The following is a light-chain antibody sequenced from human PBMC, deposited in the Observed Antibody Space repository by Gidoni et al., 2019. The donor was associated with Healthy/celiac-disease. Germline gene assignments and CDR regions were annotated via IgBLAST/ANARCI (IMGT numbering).Light chain of an antibody. CDR1: QSISSY. J-gene: IGKJ2*01. V-gene: IGKV1-39*01. Sequence: DSQMTQSPSSLSASGGDRVTITCRASQSISSYLNWYQQQPGKAPKLLISAASSLQSAVPSRFSGSGSRTDFTLTSSSLQPEDFATYYCQQSYSTPRTCGQGTKLEIK. CDR3: QQSYSTPRT. CDR2: AAS.